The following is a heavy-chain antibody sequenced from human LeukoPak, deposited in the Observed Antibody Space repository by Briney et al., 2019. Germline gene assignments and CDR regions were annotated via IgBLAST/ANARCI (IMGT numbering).Heavy chain of an antibody. CDR3: AKGGSLGFDY. J-gene: IGHJ4*02. V-gene: IGHV3-30*02. Sequence: GGSLRLSCAASGFSFSNYDMHWVRQAPGKGLEWVAVIRYDGKNKYSADSVKGRFTISRDNSKNTLFLQMNTLRAEDTAVYYCAKGGSLGFDYWGQGTLVTVSS. CDR1: GFSFSNYD. CDR2: IRYDGKNK. D-gene: IGHD7-27*01.